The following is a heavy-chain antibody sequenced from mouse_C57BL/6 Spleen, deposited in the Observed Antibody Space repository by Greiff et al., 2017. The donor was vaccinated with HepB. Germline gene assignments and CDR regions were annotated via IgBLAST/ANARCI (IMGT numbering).Heavy chain of an antibody. CDR1: GYTFTSYW. V-gene: IGHV1-53*01. CDR3: AREFTTTPVYYAMDY. J-gene: IGHJ4*01. Sequence: QVQLQQPGTELVKPGASVKLSCKASGYTFTSYWMHWVKQRPGQGLEWIGNINPSNGGTNYNEKFKSKATLTVDKSSSTAYMQLSSLTSEDSAVYYCAREFTTTPVYYAMDYWGQGTSVTVSS. CDR2: INPSNGGT. D-gene: IGHD1-1*01.